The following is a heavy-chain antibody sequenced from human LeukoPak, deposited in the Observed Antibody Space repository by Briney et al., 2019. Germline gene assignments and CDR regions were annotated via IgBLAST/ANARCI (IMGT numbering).Heavy chain of an antibody. J-gene: IGHJ3*02. D-gene: IGHD5-18*01. CDR2: IYTSGST. CDR3: ARTAMVVDAFDI. CDR1: GGSISSGSYY. Sequence: SETLSLTCTVSGGSISSGSYYWSWIRQPAGKGLEWIGRIYTSGSTNYNPSLKSRVTISVDTSKNQFSLKLSSVTAADTAVYYCARTAMVVDAFDIWGQGTMVTVSS. V-gene: IGHV4-61*02.